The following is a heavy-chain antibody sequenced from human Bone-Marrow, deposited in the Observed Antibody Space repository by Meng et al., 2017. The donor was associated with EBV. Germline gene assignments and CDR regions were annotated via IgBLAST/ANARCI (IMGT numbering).Heavy chain of an antibody. Sequence: QPQLRESGPGQCKPSETLSLTCTVSGDSISSFYYWGWIRQPPGRGLEWIGSVHYTGSTYYSPSLKSRVTVSVDTSKNQFSLRLTSVTAADTAVYYCARPFPSWQSPRLDPFGAWGQGTLVTVSS. D-gene: IGHD6-19*01. CDR1: GDSISSFYY. CDR3: ARPFPSWQSPRLDPFGA. J-gene: IGHJ5*02. V-gene: IGHV4-39*01. CDR2: VHYTGST.